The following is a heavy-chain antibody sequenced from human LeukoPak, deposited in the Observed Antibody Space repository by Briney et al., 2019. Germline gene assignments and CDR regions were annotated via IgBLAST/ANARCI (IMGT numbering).Heavy chain of an antibody. CDR2: IYYSGST. CDR3: ARDWASSGSNQVDY. J-gene: IGHJ4*02. D-gene: IGHD3-22*01. CDR1: GGSISSGDYY. Sequence: SETLSLTCTVSGGSISSGDYYWSWIRQPPGKGLEWIGYIYYSGSTYYNPSLKSRVTISIDTSKNQFSLKLSSVTAADTAVYYCARDWASSGSNQVDYWGQGTLVTVSS. V-gene: IGHV4-30-4*08.